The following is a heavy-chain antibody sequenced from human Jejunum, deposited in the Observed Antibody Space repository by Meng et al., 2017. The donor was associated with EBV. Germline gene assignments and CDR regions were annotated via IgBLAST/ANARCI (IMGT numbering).Heavy chain of an antibody. D-gene: IGHD3-10*01. J-gene: IGHJ5*02. CDR1: GGSFSYYY. CDR3: ARLGGYASGTYYPIDP. V-gene: IGHV4-34*01. CDR2: INHGGGA. Sequence: QVQTRQWGAGLLKPWEPLSLTCAVYGGSFSYYYWTWIRQPPGKGLEWIGEINHGGGAIYNPSLKSRVTISVDTSKNQFSLKLSSVTAADTAVYYCARLGGYASGTYYPIDPWGQGTLVTVSS.